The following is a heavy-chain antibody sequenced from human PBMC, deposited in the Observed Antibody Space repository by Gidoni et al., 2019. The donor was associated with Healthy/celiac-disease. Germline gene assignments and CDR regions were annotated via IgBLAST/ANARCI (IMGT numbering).Heavy chain of an antibody. V-gene: IGHV4-39*01. Sequence: QLQLQESGPGLVKPSETLSLTCTVSGGSISSSSYYWGWIRQPPGKGLEWIGSIYYSGSTYYNPSLKSRVTISVDTSKNQFSLKLSSVTAADTAVYYCARQARNSREGFVLYDFWSGPGGGMDVWGQGTTVTVSS. J-gene: IGHJ6*02. D-gene: IGHD3-3*01. CDR1: GGSISSSSYY. CDR2: IYYSGST. CDR3: ARQARNSREGFVLYDFWSGPGGGMDV.